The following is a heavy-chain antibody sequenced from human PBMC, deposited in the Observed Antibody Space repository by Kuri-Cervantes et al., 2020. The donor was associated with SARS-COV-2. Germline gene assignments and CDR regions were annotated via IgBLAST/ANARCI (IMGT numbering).Heavy chain of an antibody. CDR3: ARDRLYYYDSSGYLDY. CDR2: IYTSGST. D-gene: IGHD3-22*01. J-gene: IGHJ4*02. CDR1: GGSISIHY. V-gene: IGHV4-4*09. Sequence: SETLSLTCIVAGGSISIHYWSWIRQPAGKGLEWIGYIYTSGSTNYNPSLKSRVTISVDTSKNQFSMKLSSVTAADTAVYYCARDRLYYYDSSGYLDYWGQGTLVTVSS.